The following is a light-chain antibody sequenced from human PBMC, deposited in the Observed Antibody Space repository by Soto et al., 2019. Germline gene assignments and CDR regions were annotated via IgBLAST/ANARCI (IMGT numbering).Light chain of an antibody. CDR3: QQRSNGFT. Sequence: EIVLTQSPATLSLSPGERATLSCRASQSVSSYLAWYQRKPGQAPRLLIYDASNRATGIPARFSGSGSGTDFTLTISSLEPEGFAVYYCQQRSNGFTFGGGTKVEIK. CDR1: QSVSSY. J-gene: IGKJ4*01. CDR2: DAS. V-gene: IGKV3-11*01.